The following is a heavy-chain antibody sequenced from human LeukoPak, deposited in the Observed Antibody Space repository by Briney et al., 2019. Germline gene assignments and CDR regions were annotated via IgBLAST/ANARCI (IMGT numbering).Heavy chain of an antibody. CDR1: GFTFSSYA. CDR3: AKDYDYIWGSYRQFDY. V-gene: IGHV3-23*01. D-gene: IGHD3-16*02. Sequence: GGSLRLSCAASGFTFSSYAMSWVRQAPGKGLEWVSAISGSGGSTYYADSVKGRFTISGDNSKNTLYLQMNSLRAEDTAVYYCAKDYDYIWGSYRQFDYWGQGTLVTVSS. J-gene: IGHJ4*02. CDR2: ISGSGGST.